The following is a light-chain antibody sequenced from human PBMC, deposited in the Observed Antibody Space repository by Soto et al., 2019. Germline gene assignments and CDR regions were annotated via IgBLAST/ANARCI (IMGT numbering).Light chain of an antibody. CDR2: LVS. J-gene: IGKJ3*01. CDR3: MQRREFPRT. Sequence: DIVMTQTPLSLPVTPGEPASISCRSSQSLLDSDHGTTYLDWYLQKPGQSPQLLIYLVSYRASGVPDRFSGSGSGTDFTLKISRVEAEDVGVYYCMQRREFPRTFGPGTKVDI. CDR1: QSLLDSDHGTTY. V-gene: IGKV2-40*01.